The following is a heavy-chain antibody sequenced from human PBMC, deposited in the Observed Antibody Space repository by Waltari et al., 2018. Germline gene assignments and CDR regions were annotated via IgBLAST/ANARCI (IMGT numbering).Heavy chain of an antibody. J-gene: IGHJ6*02. Sequence: QVQLQQWGAGLLKPSETLSLTCAVYGGSFSGYYWSWIRQPPGKGLEWIGEINHSGSTNYNPALKSRVTISVEPSKNQFSLKLSSVTAADTAVYYCARGLEAVYSDFWSGYYGRDNYYYYGMDVWGQGTTVTVSS. CDR1: GGSFSGYY. V-gene: IGHV4-34*01. CDR2: INHSGST. D-gene: IGHD3-3*01. CDR3: ARGLEAVYSDFWSGYYGRDNYYYYGMDV.